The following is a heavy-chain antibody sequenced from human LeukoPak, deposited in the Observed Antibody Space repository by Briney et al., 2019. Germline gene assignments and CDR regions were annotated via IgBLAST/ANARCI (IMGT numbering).Heavy chain of an antibody. CDR2: ISYSWNA. Sequence: PSETLSLTCRVSGDSIESGRYYWAWIRQPPGKGLEWIGTISYSWNAYYNPSLKSPVSISVDTSKNQFSLKLTSVTAADTAVYYCARSRSGGDYYYMDVWGKGTTVTVSS. D-gene: IGHD3-3*01. CDR1: GDSIESGRYY. V-gene: IGHV4-39*07. CDR3: ARSRSGGDYYYMDV. J-gene: IGHJ6*03.